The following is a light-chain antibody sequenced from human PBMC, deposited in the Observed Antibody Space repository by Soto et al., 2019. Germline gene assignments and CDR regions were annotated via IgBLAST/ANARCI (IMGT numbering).Light chain of an antibody. CDR1: SSDVGGYNY. Sequence: QSALTQPASVSRSPGQSITISCTGTSSDVGGYNYVSWYQHHPGKAPKLMIYDVSSRPSGVSYRFSGSKSGNTASLTISGLQAEDESDYYCSSYTSSTTEVFGTGTKLTVL. J-gene: IGLJ1*01. V-gene: IGLV2-14*03. CDR2: DVS. CDR3: SSYTSSTTEV.